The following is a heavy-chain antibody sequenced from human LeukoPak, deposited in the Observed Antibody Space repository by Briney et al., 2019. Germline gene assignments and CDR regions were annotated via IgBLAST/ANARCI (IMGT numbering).Heavy chain of an antibody. CDR2: IHPGDSDT. Sequence: GESLKISCKGSGYSFTGYWIGWVRQMPGKGLEYMGIIHPGDSDTRYSPSSQGQVTISVDRSSSTAYLQWSRLKASDTAMYYCATHPGGLQSGFDNWGQGTLVTVSS. CDR1: GYSFTGYW. J-gene: IGHJ4*02. CDR3: ATHPGGLQSGFDN. V-gene: IGHV5-51*01. D-gene: IGHD5-24*01.